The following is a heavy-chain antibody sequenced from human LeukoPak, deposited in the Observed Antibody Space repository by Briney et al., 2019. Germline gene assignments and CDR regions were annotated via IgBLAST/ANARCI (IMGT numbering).Heavy chain of an antibody. J-gene: IGHJ4*02. CDR2: IYYSGST. CDR3: ARLPSSGSDYVVY. D-gene: IGHD5-12*01. CDR1: GGSISSYY. Sequence: PSETLSLTCTVSGGSISSYYWSWIRQPPGKGLEWIGYIYYSGSTNYNPSLKSRVTISVDTSKNQFSLKLSSVTAADTAVYYCARLPSSGSDYVVYWGQGTLVTVSS. V-gene: IGHV4-59*08.